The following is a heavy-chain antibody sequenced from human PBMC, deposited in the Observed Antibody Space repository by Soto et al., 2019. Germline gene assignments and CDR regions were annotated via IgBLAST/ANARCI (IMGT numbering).Heavy chain of an antibody. V-gene: IGHV3-48*02. CDR3: ARVNPPSSGWDV. CDR1: GFTLSSYS. Sequence: EVQLVESGGGLVQPGGSLRLSCAASGFTLSSYSMNWVRQAPGKGLEWVSYINSGSTTIYYADSVKGRFTISRDNAKNSLYLQINSLRDEDTAVYYCARVNPPSSGWDVWGQGTTVTVS. CDR2: INSGSTTI. J-gene: IGHJ6*02.